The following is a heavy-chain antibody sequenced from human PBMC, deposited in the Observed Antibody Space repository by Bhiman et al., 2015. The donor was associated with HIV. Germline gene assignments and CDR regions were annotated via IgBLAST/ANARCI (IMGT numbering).Heavy chain of an antibody. D-gene: IGHD7-27*01. J-gene: IGHJ4*02. Sequence: VQLGESGGGVVQPGRSLRLSCAASGFTFSSYWLSWVRQAPGKGLEWVANIKHDGSDKYYVDSVKGRFTISRDNAKNSLYLQMNSLRAEDTAVFFCARETGATYFDYWGQGTLVTVSS. CDR3: ARETGATYFDY. CDR1: GFTFSSYW. V-gene: IGHV3-7*05. CDR2: IKHDGSDK.